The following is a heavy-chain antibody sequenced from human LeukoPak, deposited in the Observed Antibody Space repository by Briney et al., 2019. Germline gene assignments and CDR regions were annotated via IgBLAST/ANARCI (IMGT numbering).Heavy chain of an antibody. Sequence: GGSLRLSCAASVFTFSSYAMSWVRDAPGEGLEWVSAISGSGGRTYYADSVKGRFTISRDNSKNTLYLQMNSLRAEDTAVYYCAKDGYYDSSGLYYFDYWGQGTLVTVSS. V-gene: IGHV3-23*01. CDR3: AKDGYYDSSGLYYFDY. CDR2: ISGSGGRT. CDR1: VFTFSSYA. D-gene: IGHD3-22*01. J-gene: IGHJ4*02.